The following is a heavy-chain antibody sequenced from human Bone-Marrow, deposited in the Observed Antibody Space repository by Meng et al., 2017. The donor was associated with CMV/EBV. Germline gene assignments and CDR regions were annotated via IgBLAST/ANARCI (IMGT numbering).Heavy chain of an antibody. CDR2: IKQDGSEK. D-gene: IGHD1-14*01. V-gene: IGHV3-7*01. CDR1: GFTFSTYW. CDR3: GRNRVDY. J-gene: IGHJ4*02. Sequence: GESLKISCAASGFTFSTYWMSWVRQAPGKGLEWVANIKQDGSEKFYVDSVKSRFTISRDNAKSSLYLQMNSLRAEDTAVYYCGRNRVDYWGQGTLVTVSS.